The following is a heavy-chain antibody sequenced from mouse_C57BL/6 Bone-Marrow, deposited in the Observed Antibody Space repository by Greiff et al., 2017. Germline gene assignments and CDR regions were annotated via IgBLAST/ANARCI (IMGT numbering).Heavy chain of an antibody. Sequence: EVQRVESGAELVRPGASVKLSCTASGFNIKDDYMHWVKQRPEQGLEWIGWIDPENGDTEYASKFQGKATITADTSSNTAYLQLSSLTSEDPAVYYCTTPLINTLVAKWYFDVWGTGTTVTVSS. CDR1: GFNIKDDY. J-gene: IGHJ1*03. CDR2: IDPENGDT. CDR3: TTPLINTLVAKWYFDV. D-gene: IGHD1-1*01. V-gene: IGHV14-4*01.